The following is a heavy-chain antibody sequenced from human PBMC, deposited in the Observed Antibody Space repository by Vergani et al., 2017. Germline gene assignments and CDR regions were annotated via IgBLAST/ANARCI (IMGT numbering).Heavy chain of an antibody. CDR2: ISSSGSTI. CDR3: ARDRGRTGYSRGWYEEGGDY. CDR1: GFTFSDYY. V-gene: IGHV3-11*01. D-gene: IGHD6-19*01. J-gene: IGHJ4*02. Sequence: QVQLVESGGGLVKPGGSLRLSCAASGFTFSDYYMSWIRQAPGTGLEWVSYISSSGSTIYYADSVKGRFTISRDNAKNSLYLQMNSQRAEDTAVYYCARDRGRTGYSRGWYEEGGDYGGQGTLVTVSS.